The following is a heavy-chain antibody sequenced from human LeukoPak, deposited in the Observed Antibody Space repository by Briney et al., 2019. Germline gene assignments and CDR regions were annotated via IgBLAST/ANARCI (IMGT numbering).Heavy chain of an antibody. J-gene: IGHJ4*02. CDR2: ISYDGSNK. CDR1: GFIVSSDE. V-gene: IGHV3-30*04. CDR3: TTDVLRKEVGATGY. Sequence: GGSLRLSCAASGFIVSSDEMTWGRQAPGKGLEWVAVISYDGSNKYYADSVRGRFTISRDNSKNTLYLQMNSLKTEDTAVYYCTTDVLRKEVGATGYWGQGTLVTVSS. D-gene: IGHD1-26*01.